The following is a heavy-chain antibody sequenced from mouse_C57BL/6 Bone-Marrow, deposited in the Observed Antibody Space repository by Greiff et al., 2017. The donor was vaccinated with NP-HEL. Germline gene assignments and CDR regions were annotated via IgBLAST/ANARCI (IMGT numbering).Heavy chain of an antibody. CDR2: INPGSGGT. CDR3: ARSSSGYVEYFDY. CDR1: GYAFTNYL. J-gene: IGHJ2*01. V-gene: IGHV1-54*01. D-gene: IGHD3-2*02. Sequence: VQRVESGAELARPGASVKVSCKASGYAFTNYLIEWVKQRPGQGLEWIGVINPGSGGTNYNEKFKGKATLTADKSSSTAYMQLSSLTSEDSAVYFCARSSSGYVEYFDYWGQGTTLTVSS.